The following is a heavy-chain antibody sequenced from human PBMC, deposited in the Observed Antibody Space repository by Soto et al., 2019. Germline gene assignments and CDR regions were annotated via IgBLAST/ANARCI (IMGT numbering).Heavy chain of an antibody. V-gene: IGHV5-51*01. J-gene: IGHJ5*02. CDR2: IYPGDSDT. CDR1: GYSFTSYW. Sequence: EVQLVQSGAEVKKPGESLKISCKGSGYSFTSYWIGWVRQMPGKGLEWMGIIYPGDSDTRYSPSFQGQVTISAEKSMSTAYLQWSSLKASDTAMYYCARHGWIAAAGKGRGNWFDPWGQGTLVTVSS. CDR3: ARHGWIAAAGKGRGNWFDP. D-gene: IGHD6-13*01.